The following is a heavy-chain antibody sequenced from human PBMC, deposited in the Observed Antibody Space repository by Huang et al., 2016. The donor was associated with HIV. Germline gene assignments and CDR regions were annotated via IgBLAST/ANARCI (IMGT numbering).Heavy chain of an antibody. CDR2: VKHLGSA. CDR1: GGSFSDYF. Sequence: QVRLEQWGPNLLKPSDTLSLKCAVYGGSFSDYFWTWIRQSPVKGLEWIGEVKHLGSATHNPSLKNQLYLNLTSVTAADTAVYFCARPKMTATPSDSSWSYFDFWGRGTPVTVSS. J-gene: IGHJ4*02. CDR3: ARPKMTATPSDSSWSYFDF. V-gene: IGHV4-34*01. D-gene: IGHD3-10*01.